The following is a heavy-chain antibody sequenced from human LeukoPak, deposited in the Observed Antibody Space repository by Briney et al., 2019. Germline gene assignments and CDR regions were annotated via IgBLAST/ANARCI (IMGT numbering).Heavy chain of an antibody. V-gene: IGHV4-34*01. CDR1: GGSFSGYY. J-gene: IGHJ6*03. D-gene: IGHD2-15*01. CDR2: INHSGST. Sequence: PSETLSLTCAVYGGSFSGYYWSWIRQPPGKGLEWIGEINHSGSTNYNPSLKSRVTISVDTSKNQFSLKLSSVTAADTAVYYCARGLMRILNYYMDVWGKGTTVTVSS. CDR3: ARGLMRILNYYMDV.